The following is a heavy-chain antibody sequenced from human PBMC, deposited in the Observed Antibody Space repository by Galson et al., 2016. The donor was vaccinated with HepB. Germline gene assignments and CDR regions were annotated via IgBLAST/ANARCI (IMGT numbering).Heavy chain of an antibody. V-gene: IGHV3-72*01. Sequence: SLRLSCAASGFTFSNYGMTWVRQAPGKGLEWVGRVTNRADGYTTHYAASVKGRFTISRDDSKNSLFVQMNSLRIEDTAVYYRARSLYGSVDYWGQGTLVTVSS. D-gene: IGHD2-8*01. J-gene: IGHJ4*02. CDR3: ARSLYGSVDY. CDR2: VTNRADGYTT. CDR1: GFTFSNYG.